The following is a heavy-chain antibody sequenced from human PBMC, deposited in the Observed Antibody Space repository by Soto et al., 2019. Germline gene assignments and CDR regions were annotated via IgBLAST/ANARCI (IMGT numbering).Heavy chain of an antibody. CDR3: TRRITQAPYYFDY. Sequence: EVQLVQSGAEVKKPGESLKISCQGSGYTFTTSWIGWVRQMPGKGLEWMGIIYPGDSHTTYSPSFQGQVTISADKSISTAYLQWSSMRASDTAMYYCTRRITQAPYYFDYWGQGTLVTVSS. CDR1: GYTFTTSW. CDR2: IYPGDSHT. J-gene: IGHJ4*02. V-gene: IGHV5-51*01. D-gene: IGHD1-20*01.